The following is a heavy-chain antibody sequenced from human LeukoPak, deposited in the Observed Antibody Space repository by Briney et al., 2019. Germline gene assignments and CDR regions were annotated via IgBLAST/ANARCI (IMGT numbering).Heavy chain of an antibody. CDR3: ANEGWEYQLLYNHGIAAAFY. CDR1: GFTFSSYG. CDR2: IRYDGSNK. D-gene: IGHD2-2*02. J-gene: IGHJ4*02. Sequence: QSGGSLRLSCAASGFTFSSYGMHWVRKAPGKGLEWVGFIRYDGSNKYYADSVKGRFTISRDNSKNTLYLQMNSLRAEDTAVYYCANEGWEYQLLYNHGIAAAFYWGQGTLVTVSS. V-gene: IGHV3-30*02.